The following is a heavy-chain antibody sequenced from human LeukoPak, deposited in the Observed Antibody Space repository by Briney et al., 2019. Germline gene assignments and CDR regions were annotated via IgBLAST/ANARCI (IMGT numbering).Heavy chain of an antibody. Sequence: PSETLSLTCTVSGGSISSYYWSWIRQPAGKGLEWIGRLYTSGSTNYNPSLKSRVTISVDKSKNQFSLKLSSVTAADTAVYYCARTRGSDYYYYYYMDVWGKGTTVTVSS. J-gene: IGHJ6*03. V-gene: IGHV4-4*07. CDR2: LYTSGST. CDR1: GGSISSYY. CDR3: ARTRGSDYYYYYYMDV.